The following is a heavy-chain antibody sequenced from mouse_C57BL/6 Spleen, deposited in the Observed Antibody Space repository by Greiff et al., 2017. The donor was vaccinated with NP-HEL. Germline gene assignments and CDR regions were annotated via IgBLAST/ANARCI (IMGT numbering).Heavy chain of an antibody. Sequence: EVKVVESGEGLVKPGGSLKLSCAASGFTFSSYAMSWVRQTPEKRLEWVAYISRGGDYIYYADTVKGRFTISRDTARNTLYLQMSSLKSEDTAMYYCTRALITTVVAGPYWGQGTLVTVSA. CDR1: GFTFSSYA. J-gene: IGHJ3*01. D-gene: IGHD1-1*01. CDR3: TRALITTVVAGPY. CDR2: ISRGGDYI. V-gene: IGHV5-9-1*02.